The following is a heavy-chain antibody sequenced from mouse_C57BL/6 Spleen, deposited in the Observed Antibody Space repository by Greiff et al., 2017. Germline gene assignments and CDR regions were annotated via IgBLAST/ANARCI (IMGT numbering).Heavy chain of an antibody. CDR1: GYTFTSYW. D-gene: IGHD2-4*01. Sequence: QVQLQQPGAELVRPGSSVKLSCKASGYTFTSYWMHWVKQRPIQGLEWIGNIDPSDSETHYNQKFKDKATLTVDKSSSTAYMQLSSLTSEDSAVYYCARGDYPEGFAYWGQGTLVTVSA. V-gene: IGHV1-52*01. J-gene: IGHJ3*01. CDR3: ARGDYPEGFAY. CDR2: IDPSDSET.